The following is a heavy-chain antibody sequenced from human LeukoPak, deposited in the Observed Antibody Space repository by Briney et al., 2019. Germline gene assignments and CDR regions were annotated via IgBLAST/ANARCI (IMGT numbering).Heavy chain of an antibody. D-gene: IGHD3-10*01. V-gene: IGHV3-23*01. J-gene: IGHJ4*02. Sequence: PGGSLRLSCAASGFSFTSYAMSWVRQAPARGLEGVASLRDNDDTFYADAVKGRCPLSSDHYSATVYLQLNSLTVEHTAVYYCAKASWASGADAVLWGQGTLVTVSS. CDR1: GFSFTSYA. CDR3: AKASWASGADAVL. CDR2: LRDNDDT.